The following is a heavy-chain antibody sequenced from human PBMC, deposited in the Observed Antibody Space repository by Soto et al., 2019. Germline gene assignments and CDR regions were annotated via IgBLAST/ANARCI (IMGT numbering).Heavy chain of an antibody. J-gene: IGHJ6*02. CDR2: IIPIFVTA. V-gene: IGHV1-69*01. CDR1: GGTFSRYA. Sequence: QVQLVQSGAEVKKPGSSVKVSCKAAGGTFSRYAISWVRQAPGQGLEWMGGIIPIFVTANYAQKFQGRVTSTADDSTSTAYRELSSLRSEDTAVYYCARILCGPWSGGSCYWVGYYYCMDVWGQGTTVTVSS. CDR3: ARILCGPWSGGSCYWVGYYYCMDV. D-gene: IGHD2-15*01.